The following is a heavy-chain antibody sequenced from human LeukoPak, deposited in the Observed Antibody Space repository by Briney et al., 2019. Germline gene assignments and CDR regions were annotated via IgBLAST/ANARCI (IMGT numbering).Heavy chain of an antibody. V-gene: IGHV4-39*07. Sequence: PSETLSLTCTVSGGSISSSSYYWGWIRQPPGKGLEWIGSIYYSGSTYYNPSLKSRVTISVDTSKNQFSLKLSSVTAADTAVYYCLGAKLTGDQGVDYWGQGTLVTVSS. D-gene: IGHD7-27*01. CDR2: IYYSGST. J-gene: IGHJ4*02. CDR1: GGSISSSSYY. CDR3: LGAKLTGDQGVDY.